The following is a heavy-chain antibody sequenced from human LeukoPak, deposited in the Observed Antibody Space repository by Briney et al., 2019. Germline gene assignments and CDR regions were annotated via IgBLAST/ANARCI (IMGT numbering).Heavy chain of an antibody. J-gene: IGHJ4*02. D-gene: IGHD4-17*01. CDR1: GYSISSGYY. CDR3: AREGATVTGDY. CDR2: IYHSGST. Sequence: SETLSLTCAVSGYSISSGYYWDWIRQPPGKGLEWIGNIYHSGSTYYNPSLKSRVTISVDTSKNQFSLKLTSVTAADTAVYYCAREGATVTGDYWGQGTLVTVSS. V-gene: IGHV4-38-2*02.